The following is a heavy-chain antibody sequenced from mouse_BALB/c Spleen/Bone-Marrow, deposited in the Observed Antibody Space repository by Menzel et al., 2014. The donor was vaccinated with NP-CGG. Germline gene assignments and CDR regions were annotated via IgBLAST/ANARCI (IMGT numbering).Heavy chain of an antibody. J-gene: IGHJ3*01. CDR2: INPDSKTI. CDR3: ARLGYYGGFAY. V-gene: IGHV4-1*02. D-gene: IGHD2-3*01. CDR1: GFDFSRYW. Sequence: EVKLVESGGGLVQPGGSLKLSCAASGFDFSRYWMSWVRQAPGKGLEWIGEINPDSKTINYSPSLKDKFIISRDNAKNTLYLQTNKVRSEDTALYYCARLGYYGGFAYWGQGTLVTVSA.